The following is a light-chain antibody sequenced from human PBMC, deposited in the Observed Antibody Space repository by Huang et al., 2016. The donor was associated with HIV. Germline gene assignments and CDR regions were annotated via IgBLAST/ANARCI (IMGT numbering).Light chain of an antibody. CDR2: WAS. Sequence: DIVMTQSPDSLAVSLGARATINCKSSQGVLYSSNNKNYLAWYQQKPGQPPKLLIYWASTRESGVPDRFSGSGSGTDFTLTISSLQAEDVAVYYCQQYYSTLPITFGQGTRLEIK. V-gene: IGKV4-1*01. CDR3: QQYYSTLPIT. J-gene: IGKJ5*01. CDR1: QGVLYSSNNKNY.